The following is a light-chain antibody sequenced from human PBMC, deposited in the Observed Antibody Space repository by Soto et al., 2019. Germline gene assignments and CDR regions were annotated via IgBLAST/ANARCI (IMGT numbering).Light chain of an antibody. CDR1: QSVSSSY. Sequence: EIGLTQSPGTLSLSPGERATLSCRASQSVSSSYLAWYQQKPGQAPRLLIYGASGRATGIPDRFSGSGSGTDFTLTISRLEPEDFAVYYCQQYGSSPPITFGQGTRLEIK. CDR2: GAS. V-gene: IGKV3-20*01. J-gene: IGKJ5*01. CDR3: QQYGSSPPIT.